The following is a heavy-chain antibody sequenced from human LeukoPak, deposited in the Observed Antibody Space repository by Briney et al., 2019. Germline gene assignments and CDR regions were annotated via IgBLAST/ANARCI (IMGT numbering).Heavy chain of an antibody. D-gene: IGHD3-10*01. V-gene: IGHV3-30*03. Sequence: GGSLRLSCAASGFTLSSYWMHWVRQAPGKGLEWVAVISYDGSNKYYADSVKGRFTISRDNSKNTLYLQMNSLRAEDTAVYYCARDGPGTSMVRGVISEMFDYWGQGTLVTVSS. J-gene: IGHJ4*02. CDR3: ARDGPGTSMVRGVISEMFDY. CDR2: ISYDGSNK. CDR1: GFTLSSYW.